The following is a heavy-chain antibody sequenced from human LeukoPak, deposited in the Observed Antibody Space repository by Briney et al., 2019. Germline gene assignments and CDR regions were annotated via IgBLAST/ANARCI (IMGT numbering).Heavy chain of an antibody. V-gene: IGHV1-18*01. Sequence: RASVKVSCKASGYTFTSYGISWVRQAPGQGLEWMGWISAYNVNTNYAQKLQGRGTMTTDTSTSTAYMELRSLRSDDTAVYYCARAKTYYDFWSGPSIDYWGQGTLVTVSS. CDR1: GYTFTSYG. D-gene: IGHD3-3*01. CDR2: ISAYNVNT. J-gene: IGHJ4*02. CDR3: ARAKTYYDFWSGPSIDY.